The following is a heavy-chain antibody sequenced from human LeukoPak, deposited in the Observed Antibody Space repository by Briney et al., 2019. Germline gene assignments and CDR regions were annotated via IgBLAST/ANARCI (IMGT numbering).Heavy chain of an antibody. Sequence: PSETLSLTCTVSGGSGSSDSWSWIRQPPGQGLEWIGYISYSGSPSHHPPLTSRVTISIDPSKSQLSLKLRSVTAADTAVYYCARRTRSFSYMYGDAYYYYYMDVWGKGTTVIVS. D-gene: IGHD2-21*02. CDR2: ISYSGSP. CDR3: ARRTRSFSYMYGDAYYYYYMDV. V-gene: IGHV4-59*02. CDR1: GGSGSSDS. J-gene: IGHJ6*03.